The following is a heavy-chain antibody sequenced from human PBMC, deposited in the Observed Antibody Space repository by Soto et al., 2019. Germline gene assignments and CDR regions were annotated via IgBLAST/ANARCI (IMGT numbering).Heavy chain of an antibody. CDR2: INHSGST. V-gene: IGHV4-34*01. Sequence: QVQLQQWGAGLLKPSETLSLTCAVYGGSFSGYYWSWIRQPPGKGLEWIGEINHSGSTNYNPSLKSLVTISVDTSKNQFSLKLSSVTAADTAVYYCASEEVPTVTTKYFQHWGQGTLVTVSS. CDR3: ASEEVPTVTTKYFQH. CDR1: GGSFSGYY. D-gene: IGHD4-17*01. J-gene: IGHJ1*01.